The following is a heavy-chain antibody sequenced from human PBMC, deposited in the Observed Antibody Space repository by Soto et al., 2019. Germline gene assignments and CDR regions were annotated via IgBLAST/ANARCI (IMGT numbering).Heavy chain of an antibody. V-gene: IGHV3-33*01. CDR1: GFTFSSYC. CDR2: IWYDGINK. D-gene: IGHD6-13*01. J-gene: IGHJ5*02. CDR3: GTEGVAGIAAARTHGWLDA. Sequence: PGGSLRLSCAASGFTFSSYCIHWVRQAPGKGLEWVAGIWYDGINKYYADSVKRRFTIYRDDSKNTLYLQMKNLRAGHAGLYYSGTEGVAGIAAARTHGWLDAWGQGTLVTVSS.